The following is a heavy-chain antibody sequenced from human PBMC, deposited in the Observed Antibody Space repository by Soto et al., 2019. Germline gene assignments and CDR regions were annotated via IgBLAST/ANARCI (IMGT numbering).Heavy chain of an antibody. CDR1: GVTFSSYA. J-gene: IGHJ6*02. CDR2: IIPIFGTA. CDR3: ASDIRKGYSGFQTEYYYYYGMDA. V-gene: IGHV1-69*06. Sequence: SVKVSCKASGVTFSSYAISWVRQAPGQGLEWMGGIIPIFGTANYAQKFQGRVTITADKSTSTAYMELSSLRSEDTAVYYCASDIRKGYSGFQTEYYYYYGMDAWGQGTTVTVSS. D-gene: IGHD5-12*01.